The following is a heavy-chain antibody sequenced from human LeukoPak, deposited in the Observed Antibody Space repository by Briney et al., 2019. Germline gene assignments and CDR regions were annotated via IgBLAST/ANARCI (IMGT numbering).Heavy chain of an antibody. V-gene: IGHV4-59*01. CDR1: GASIRTFY. CDR3: ARGIGNSRGTRFDP. Sequence: PSETLSLTCTVSGASIRTFYWTWIRQPPGKGLEWIAYISYSGSTSYNPSLKSRVTISLDTSKNQFSLNLNSLTAADTAVYYCARGIGNSRGTRFDPWGQGTLVTVSS. J-gene: IGHJ5*02. D-gene: IGHD3-22*01. CDR2: ISYSGST.